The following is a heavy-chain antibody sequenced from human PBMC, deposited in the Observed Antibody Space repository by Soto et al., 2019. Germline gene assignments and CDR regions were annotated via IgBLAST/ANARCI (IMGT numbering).Heavy chain of an antibody. D-gene: IGHD3-10*01. CDR3: ARGVLSFGDSYYYYGMDV. J-gene: IGHJ6*02. Sequence: SETLSLTCAVYGGSFRGYYWSWIRQHPGKGLEWVGEINHSGSTKYNPSLKSRVTISVDTSKNQFSLKMSSVTAEDTAVYYCARGVLSFGDSYYYYGMDVWGQGTTVTVSS. CDR1: GGSFRGYY. V-gene: IGHV4-34*01. CDR2: INHSGST.